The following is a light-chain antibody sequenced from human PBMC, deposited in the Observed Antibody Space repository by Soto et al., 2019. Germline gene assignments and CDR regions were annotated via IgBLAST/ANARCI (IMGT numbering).Light chain of an antibody. Sequence: DTQMTQSPSSLSASIGDRVTITCRAGQGIRNSVAWYQHKPGKVPNLLIYGASTLQSGVPSRFSGSGSETDFTLTISSLQHEDVATYYCQNYNSAPYTFGHGTKVDIK. CDR2: GAS. CDR1: QGIRNS. V-gene: IGKV1-27*01. J-gene: IGKJ3*01. CDR3: QNYNSAPYT.